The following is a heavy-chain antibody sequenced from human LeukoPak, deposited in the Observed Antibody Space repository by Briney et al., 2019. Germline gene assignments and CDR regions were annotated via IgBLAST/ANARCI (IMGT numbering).Heavy chain of an antibody. D-gene: IGHD2-21*01. Sequence: ASETLSLTCTVSGGSISSYYWSWIRQPPGKGLEWIGYIYYSGSTNYNPSLKSRVTISVDTSKNQFSLKLSSVTAADTAVYYCARRDSYATGLDPWGQGTLVTVSS. CDR3: ARRDSYATGLDP. CDR2: IYYSGST. CDR1: GGSISSYY. J-gene: IGHJ5*02. V-gene: IGHV4-59*08.